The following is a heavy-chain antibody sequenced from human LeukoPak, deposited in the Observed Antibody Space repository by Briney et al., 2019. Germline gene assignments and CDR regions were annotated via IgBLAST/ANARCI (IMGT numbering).Heavy chain of an antibody. D-gene: IGHD6-13*01. V-gene: IGHV3-11*04. CDR2: ISSSGSTI. Sequence: GGSLRLSCAASGFTFSDYYMSWIRQAPGKGLEWVSYISSSGSTIYYADSVKGRFTISRDNAKNSLYLQMNSLRAEDTAVYYCARDSYSSSWPDPDNWFDPWGQGTLVTVSS. J-gene: IGHJ5*02. CDR1: GFTFSDYY. CDR3: ARDSYSSSWPDPDNWFDP.